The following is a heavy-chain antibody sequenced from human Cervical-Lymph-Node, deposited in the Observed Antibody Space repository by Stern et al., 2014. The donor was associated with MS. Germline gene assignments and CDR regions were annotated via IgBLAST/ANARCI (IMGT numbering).Heavy chain of an antibody. CDR1: GYTFTSYA. Sequence: QVQLVQSGSELKKPGASVKVSCKASGYTFTSYAMNWVRQAPGQGLEWLGWINTNTGTPTYAHVFTGRFVFSLDTSVSTAYLQISSLKAEDTAVYYCARDGLWSYIDDAFDIWGQGTMVTVSS. V-gene: IGHV7-4-1*02. D-gene: IGHD3-3*01. CDR2: INTNTGTP. CDR3: ARDGLWSYIDDAFDI. J-gene: IGHJ3*02.